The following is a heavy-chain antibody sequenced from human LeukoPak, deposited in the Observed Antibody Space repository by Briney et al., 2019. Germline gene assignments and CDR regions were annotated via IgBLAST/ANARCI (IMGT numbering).Heavy chain of an antibody. Sequence: GGSLRLSCAASGFTFSSYAMSWVRQAPGKGLEWVSAISGSGGSTYYADSVKGRFTISRDNSKNTLYLQMNSLRAEDTAVYYCARDGTGQLLWFGELLAAYFDYWGQGTLVTVSS. D-gene: IGHD3-10*01. CDR1: GFTFSSYA. V-gene: IGHV3-23*01. CDR2: ISGSGGST. J-gene: IGHJ4*02. CDR3: ARDGTGQLLWFGELLAAYFDY.